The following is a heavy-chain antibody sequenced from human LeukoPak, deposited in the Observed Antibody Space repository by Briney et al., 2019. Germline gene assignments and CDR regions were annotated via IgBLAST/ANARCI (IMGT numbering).Heavy chain of an antibody. CDR2: MNPNSGNT. V-gene: IGHV1-8*01. CDR3: ARGYHDSSGYLPDY. CDR1: GYTFTSYD. D-gene: IGHD3-22*01. J-gene: IGHJ4*02. Sequence: ASVKVSCKASGYTFTSYDINWVRQATGQGLEWMGWMNPNSGNTGYAQKFQGRVTMTRNTSISTAYMELSSLRSEDTAVYYCARGYHDSSGYLPDYWGQGTLVTVSS.